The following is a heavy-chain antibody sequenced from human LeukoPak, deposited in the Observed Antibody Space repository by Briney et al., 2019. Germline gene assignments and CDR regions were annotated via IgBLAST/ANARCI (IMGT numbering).Heavy chain of an antibody. Sequence: TGGSLRLSCAASGFTFSSYTMHWVRQAPGKGLEWVATISYDGSNKYYADSVKGRFTISRDNSKNTLYLQMNSLRADDTAVYYCASGVGYIDYWGQGTLVTVSS. D-gene: IGHD3-16*01. CDR3: ASGVGYIDY. V-gene: IGHV3-30*04. CDR1: GFTFSSYT. J-gene: IGHJ4*02. CDR2: ISYDGSNK.